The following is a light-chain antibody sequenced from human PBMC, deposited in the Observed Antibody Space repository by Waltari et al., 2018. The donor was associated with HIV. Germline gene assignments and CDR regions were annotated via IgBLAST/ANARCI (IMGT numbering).Light chain of an antibody. J-gene: IGLJ3*02. CDR1: SGSIASNY. V-gene: IGLV6-57*01. CDR2: EDR. Sequence: NFMLTQPHSVSESPGKTVTISCTRSSGSIASNYVQWYQQRPGSSPTTVMYEDRQRPAGVPDRFSGSIDSSSNSASLTSSGLKTEDEADYYCQSYDSSNQGVFGGGTKLTVL. CDR3: QSYDSSNQGV.